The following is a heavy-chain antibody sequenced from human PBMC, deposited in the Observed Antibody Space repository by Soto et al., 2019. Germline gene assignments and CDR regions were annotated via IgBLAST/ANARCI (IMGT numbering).Heavy chain of an antibody. Sequence: EVQLVESGGGLVQPGGSLRLSCAASGFTFSSYWMHWVRQVPGEGLVCVSRINTDGSERNYADSVKGRFTVSRDNAENTQYLQMNSLRVEDTAVYYCARDGEGYWGQGTLVTVSS. D-gene: IGHD2-15*01. CDR1: GFTFSSYW. J-gene: IGHJ4*02. CDR2: INTDGSER. V-gene: IGHV3-74*01. CDR3: ARDGEGY.